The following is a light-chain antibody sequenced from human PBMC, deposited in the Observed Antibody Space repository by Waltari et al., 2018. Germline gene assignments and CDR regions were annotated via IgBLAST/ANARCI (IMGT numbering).Light chain of an antibody. V-gene: IGKV1-39*01. Sequence: DIQMTQSPSSLSVSVGDRVTITCRASQNINNYLNRYQQKPGKAPNLLIYAASRLYSGVSSRFSGSGSGTEFTLTISSLQPEDFATYYCQQSYTSPQTFGRGTKVEIK. CDR1: QNINNY. CDR3: QQSYTSPQT. J-gene: IGKJ1*01. CDR2: AAS.